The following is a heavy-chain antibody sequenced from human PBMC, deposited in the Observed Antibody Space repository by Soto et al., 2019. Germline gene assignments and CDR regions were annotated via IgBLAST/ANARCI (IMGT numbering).Heavy chain of an antibody. J-gene: IGHJ4*02. V-gene: IGHV4-61*08. CDR1: GGSVGSGGYY. Sequence: SETMSLTYTVSGGSVGSGGYYWSWIRQPPGKGLEWIGYIYYSGSTNYNPSLKSRVTISVDTSKNQFSLKLSSVTAADTAVYYCARGTYQLSPFDYWGQGTLVTVSS. CDR3: ARGTYQLSPFDY. CDR2: IYYSGST. D-gene: IGHD2-2*01.